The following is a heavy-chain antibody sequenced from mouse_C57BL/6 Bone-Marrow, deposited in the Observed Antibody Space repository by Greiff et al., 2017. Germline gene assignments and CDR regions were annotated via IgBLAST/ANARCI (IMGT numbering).Heavy chain of an antibody. V-gene: IGHV8-12*01. CDR1: GFSLSTSGMG. J-gene: IGHJ1*03. D-gene: IGHD1-2*01. CDR2: IYWDDDK. CDR3: ARVHYYGPWYFDV. Sequence: QVTLKECGPGILQSSQTLSLTCSFSGFSLSTSGMGVSWIRQPSGKGLEWLAHIYWDDDKRYNPSLKSRLTISKDTSRNQVFLKITSVDTADTATYYCARVHYYGPWYFDVWGTGTTVTVSS.